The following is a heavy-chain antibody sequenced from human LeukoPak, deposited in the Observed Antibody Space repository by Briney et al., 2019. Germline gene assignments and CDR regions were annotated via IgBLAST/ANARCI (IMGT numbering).Heavy chain of an antibody. CDR2: ISYDGSNK. CDR1: GFTFSSYA. D-gene: IGHD3-16*01. CDR3: ARALGVDDAFDI. V-gene: IGHV3-30-3*01. Sequence: GGSLRLSCAASGFTFSSYAMHEVRQAPGKGLEWVAVISYDGSNKYYADSVKGRFTISRDNSKNTLYLQMNSLRAEDTAVYYCARALGVDDAFDIWGQGTMVTVSS. J-gene: IGHJ3*02.